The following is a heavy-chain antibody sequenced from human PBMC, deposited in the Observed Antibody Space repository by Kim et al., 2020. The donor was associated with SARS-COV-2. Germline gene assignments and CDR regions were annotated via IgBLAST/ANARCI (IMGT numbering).Heavy chain of an antibody. Sequence: SETTNSNPSLKSRVTISVDTSKNQFSLKLSSVTAADTAVYYCARSYALDIWGKGTMVTVSS. V-gene: IGHV4-34*01. J-gene: IGHJ3*02. CDR3: ARSYALDI. D-gene: IGHD2-2*01. CDR2: SETT.